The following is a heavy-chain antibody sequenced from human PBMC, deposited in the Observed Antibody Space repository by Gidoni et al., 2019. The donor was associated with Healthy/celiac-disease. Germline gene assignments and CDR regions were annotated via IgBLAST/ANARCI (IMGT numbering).Heavy chain of an antibody. CDR1: GGIFSSYA. D-gene: IGHD3-9*01. J-gene: IGHJ6*04. Sequence: QVQLVQSGAEVKKPGSSVKVSCKASGGIFSSYAISWVRQAPGQGLEWMGGIIPIFGTANYAQKFQGRVTITADKSTSTAYMELSSLRSEDTAVYYCARGEDDYDILTGYPYYYGMDVWGKGTTVTVSS. V-gene: IGHV1-69*06. CDR2: IIPIFGTA. CDR3: ARGEDDYDILTGYPYYYGMDV.